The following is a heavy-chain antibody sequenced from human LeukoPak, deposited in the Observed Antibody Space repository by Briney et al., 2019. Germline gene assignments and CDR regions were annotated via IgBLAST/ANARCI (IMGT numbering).Heavy chain of an antibody. V-gene: IGHV3-30-3*01. D-gene: IGHD3-10*01. CDR1: GFAFSRYA. Sequence: GGSLRLSCAASGFAFSRYAMHWVRQAPGKGLEWVAVISYDGSNEYYADSVKGRFTISRDSSENTLYLQMNSLRVEDTAVYYCARVGYYSSGPFSYFDYWGQGTLVTVSS. CDR3: ARVGYYSSGPFSYFDY. CDR2: ISYDGSNE. J-gene: IGHJ4*02.